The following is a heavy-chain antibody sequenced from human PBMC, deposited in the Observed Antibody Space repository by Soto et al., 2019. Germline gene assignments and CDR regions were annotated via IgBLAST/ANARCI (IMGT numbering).Heavy chain of an antibody. CDR2: IDWDDDK. Sequence: SGPTLVNPTQTLTLTCTFSGFSLSTSGMCVSWIRQPPGKALEWLALIDWDDDKYYSTSLKTRLTISKDTSKNQVVLTMTNMDPVDTATYYCARSRTTVVTSGFDYWGQGTLVTVSS. D-gene: IGHD4-17*01. V-gene: IGHV2-70*01. J-gene: IGHJ4*02. CDR1: GFSLSTSGMC. CDR3: ARSRTTVVTSGFDY.